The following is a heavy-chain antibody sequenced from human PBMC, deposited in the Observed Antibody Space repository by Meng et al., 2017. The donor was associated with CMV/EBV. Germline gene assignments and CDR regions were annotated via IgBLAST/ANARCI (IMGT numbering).Heavy chain of an antibody. Sequence: ASVKVSCKASGYPFTGYYMHWVRQAPGQGLEWMGWINPNSGGTNYAQKFQGRVTMTRDTSISTAYMELSRLRSDDTAVDYCASLGGDLAEAGRGGDYWGQGTLVTVSS. CDR2: INPNSGGT. D-gene: IGHD6-19*01. CDR3: ASLGGDLAEAGRGGDY. V-gene: IGHV1-2*02. CDR1: GYPFTGYY. J-gene: IGHJ4*02.